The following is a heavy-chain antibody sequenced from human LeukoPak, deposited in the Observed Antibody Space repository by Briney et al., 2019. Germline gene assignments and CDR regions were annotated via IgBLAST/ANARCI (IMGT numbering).Heavy chain of an antibody. J-gene: IGHJ5*02. CDR3: ARDPRWLTPDCTSTSCYENYFDP. Sequence: SETLSLTCAVSGYSISSGYQWTWIRQPPGKTLQWLGSIFHSGSAHYNPSLKRRVTISVDTSTNHFSLRLSSVTAADTALYYCARDPRWLTPDCTSTSCYENYFDPWGQGILVTVSS. CDR2: IFHSGSA. D-gene: IGHD2-2*01. CDR1: GYSISSGYQ. V-gene: IGHV4-38-2*02.